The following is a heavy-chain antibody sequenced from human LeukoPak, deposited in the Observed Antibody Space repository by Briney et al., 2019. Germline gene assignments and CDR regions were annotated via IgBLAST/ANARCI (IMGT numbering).Heavy chain of an antibody. CDR1: GFTVSANY. V-gene: IGHV3-53*04. CDR2: IYSGGST. Sequence: GGSLRLSCAASGFTVSANYMSWVRQAPGKGLEWVSVIYSGGSTYYADSVKGRFTISRHDSQNTVYLQMNSLTAEDTAVYYCARATTVQMAPYYFDYWGQGTLVTVSS. D-gene: IGHD1-14*01. CDR3: ARATTVQMAPYYFDY. J-gene: IGHJ4*02.